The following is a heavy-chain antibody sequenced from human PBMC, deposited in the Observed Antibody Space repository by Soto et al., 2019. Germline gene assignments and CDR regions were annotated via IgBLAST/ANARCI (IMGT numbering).Heavy chain of an antibody. CDR3: ARGGYSSGWYEAFDI. Sequence: HPGGSLRLSCAASGFTFSSYSMNWVRQAPGKGLEWVSYISSSSSTIYYADSVKGRFTISRDNAKNSLYLQMNSLRDEDTAVYYCARGGYSSGWYEAFDIWGQGTMVTVSS. V-gene: IGHV3-48*02. CDR2: ISSSSSTI. D-gene: IGHD6-19*01. J-gene: IGHJ3*02. CDR1: GFTFSSYS.